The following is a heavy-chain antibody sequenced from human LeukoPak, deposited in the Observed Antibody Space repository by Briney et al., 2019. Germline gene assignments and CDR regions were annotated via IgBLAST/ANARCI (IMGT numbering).Heavy chain of an antibody. CDR3: AREGRVAASTGDYYYYYMDV. J-gene: IGHJ6*03. CDR2: INPTGDST. Sequence: ASVKVSCKASGYTFTSYYMHWVRQAPGQGLEWMGLINPTGDSTGYAQKFQGRVTMTRDMSTSTDFMELSSLRSEDTAVYYCAREGRVAASTGDYYYYYMDVWGKGTTVTVSS. V-gene: IGHV1-46*01. CDR1: GYTFTSYY. D-gene: IGHD6-6*01.